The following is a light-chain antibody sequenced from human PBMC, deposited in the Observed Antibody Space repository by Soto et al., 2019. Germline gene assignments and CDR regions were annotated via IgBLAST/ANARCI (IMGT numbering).Light chain of an antibody. J-gene: IGLJ1*01. Sequence: QSVLTQPASVSGSPGQSITISCTGTSSNVGSYKLVSWYQQHPGKAPKLMIFEVNKRPSGVSNRFSGSKSGNTASLTISGLKVEDEADYYCCSSGGSPTDVFAIGTKVTAL. CDR3: CSSGGSPTDV. V-gene: IGLV2-23*02. CDR1: SSNVGSYKL. CDR2: EVN.